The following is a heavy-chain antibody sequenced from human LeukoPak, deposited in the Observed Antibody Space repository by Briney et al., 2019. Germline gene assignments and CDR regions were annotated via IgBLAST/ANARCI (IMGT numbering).Heavy chain of an antibody. CDR2: INHSGST. CDR1: GGSFSGYY. V-gene: IGHV4-34*01. J-gene: IGHJ4*02. D-gene: IGHD3-22*01. CDR3: ATTFYDSSGYFDY. Sequence: SETLSLTCAVYGGSFSGYYWSWIRQPQGKGLEGIGEINHSGSTNYNPSLKSRVTISVDTSKNQFSLKLSSVTAADTAVYYCATTFYDSSGYFDYWGQGTLVTISS.